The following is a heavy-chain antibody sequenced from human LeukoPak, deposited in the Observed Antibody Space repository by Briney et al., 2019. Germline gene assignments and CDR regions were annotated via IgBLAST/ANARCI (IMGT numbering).Heavy chain of an antibody. CDR3: ARVPSDGSLDY. Sequence: SETLSLTCTVSGGSISSYYWSWIRQPPGKGLEWIGYIYYSGSTYYNPSLKSRVTISVDTSKNQFSLKLSSVTAADTAVYYCARVPSDGSLDYWGQGTLVTVSS. CDR2: IYYSGST. D-gene: IGHD5-24*01. CDR1: GGSISSYY. V-gene: IGHV4-59*12. J-gene: IGHJ4*02.